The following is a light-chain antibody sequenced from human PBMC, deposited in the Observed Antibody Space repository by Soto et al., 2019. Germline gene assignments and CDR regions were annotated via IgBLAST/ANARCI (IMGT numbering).Light chain of an antibody. J-gene: IGLJ2*01. CDR3: RSYTSSSPLV. V-gene: IGLV2-14*01. CDR2: DVS. Sequence: QSVLTQPASVSGSPGQSITISCTGTSSDVGGYNYVSWYQQHPGKAPKLMIYDVSNRPSGVSNRFSGSKSGNTASLTISGLQAEEGADYYCRSYTSSSPLVFGGGTKLTVL. CDR1: SSDVGGYNY.